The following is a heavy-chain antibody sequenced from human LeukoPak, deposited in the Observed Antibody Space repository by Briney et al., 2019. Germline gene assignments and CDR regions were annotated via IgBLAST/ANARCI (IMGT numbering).Heavy chain of an antibody. Sequence: ASVRVSCKASGGTFSSYAISWVRQAPGRGLEWMGGIIPIFGTANYAQKFQGRVTITADESTSTAYMELSSLRSEDTAVYYCARISGIVVTHQWDWFDPWGQGTLVTVSS. CDR3: ARISGIVVTHQWDWFDP. J-gene: IGHJ5*02. D-gene: IGHD3-22*01. CDR2: IIPIFGTA. CDR1: GGTFSSYA. V-gene: IGHV1-69*13.